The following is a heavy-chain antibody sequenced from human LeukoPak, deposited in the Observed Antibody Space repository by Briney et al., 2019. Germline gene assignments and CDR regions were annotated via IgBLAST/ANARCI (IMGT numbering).Heavy chain of an antibody. J-gene: IGHJ4*01. D-gene: IGHD2/OR15-2a*01. CDR3: AKEEAYTTFYTVDY. V-gene: IGHV3-23*01. CDR1: GFTLTSYA. Sequence: GGSLRLSCAASGFTLTSYAMSWVRQAPGKGLEWVSAISGSGGDTHYAGSVRGRFTISRDNSKNTVFLQMNSLRAEDTAVYYCAKEEAYTTFYTVDYWGHGTLVTVSS. CDR2: ISGSGGDT.